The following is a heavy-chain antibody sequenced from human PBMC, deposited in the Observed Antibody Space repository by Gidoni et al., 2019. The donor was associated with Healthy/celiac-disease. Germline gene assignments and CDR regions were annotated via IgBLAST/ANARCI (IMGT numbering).Heavy chain of an antibody. J-gene: IGHJ3*02. Sequence: EVQLVESGGGLVQPGGSLRLSCAASGFTGSSNYISWVRQAPGKGREWVSVIYSGVSTYYADSVKGRFTISRHNSKNTLYLQMNSLRAEDTAVYYCAREAVAGTLGDAFDIWGQGTMVTVSS. D-gene: IGHD6-19*01. CDR1: GFTGSSNY. CDR3: AREAVAGTLGDAFDI. CDR2: IYSGVST. V-gene: IGHV3-53*04.